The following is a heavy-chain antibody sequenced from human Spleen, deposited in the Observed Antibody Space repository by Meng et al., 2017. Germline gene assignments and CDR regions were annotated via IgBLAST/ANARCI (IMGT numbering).Heavy chain of an antibody. Sequence: GESLKISCAASRFTFSSYAMHWVRQAPGKGLEWVAVISYDGSNKYYADSVKGRFTISRDNAKNSLYLQMDSLRAEDTAVYYCAAYPSDHYYGLDYWGQGTLVTVSS. CDR1: RFTFSSYA. CDR2: ISYDGSNK. CDR3: AAYPSDHYYGLDY. V-gene: IGHV3-30*04. J-gene: IGHJ4*02. D-gene: IGHD3-10*01.